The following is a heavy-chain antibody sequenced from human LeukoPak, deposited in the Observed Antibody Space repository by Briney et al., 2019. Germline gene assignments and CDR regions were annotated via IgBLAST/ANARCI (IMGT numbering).Heavy chain of an antibody. CDR3: ARLRDGSLDY. CDR2: LDPSDSYT. CDR1: GYNFTSYW. J-gene: IGHJ4*02. V-gene: IGHV5-10-1*01. Sequence: GESLKISCKGSGYNFTSYWISWVRQMPGKGLEWMGRLDPSDSYTNYSPSFQGHVTTSADKSISTAYLQWSSLKASDTAMYYCARLRDGSLDYWGQGTLVTVSS.